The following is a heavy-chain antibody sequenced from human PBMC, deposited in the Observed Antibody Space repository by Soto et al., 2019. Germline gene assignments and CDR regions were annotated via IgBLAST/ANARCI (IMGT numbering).Heavy chain of an antibody. V-gene: IGHV1-69*13. Sequence: SVKVSCKASGGTFSSDAVSWVRQAPGQGLEWMGGLIPILGTTHYAQKFQGRVTITADESTNTAYMELSSLRSDDTAVYYCARASGYVSGWYHDYWGQGTRVTASS. CDR2: LIPILGTT. D-gene: IGHD6-19*01. CDR1: GGTFSSDA. CDR3: ARASGYVSGWYHDY. J-gene: IGHJ4*02.